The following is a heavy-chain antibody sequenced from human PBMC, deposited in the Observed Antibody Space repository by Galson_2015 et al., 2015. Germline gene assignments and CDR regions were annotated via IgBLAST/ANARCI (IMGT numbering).Heavy chain of an antibody. CDR3: TAVIVGVGF. Sequence: SLRLSCAASGFTFNTDWMRWVRQAPGQGLEWVGRFKNKGDGGATDYAAPVKGRFTLSRDDSKKTLYLQMNSLKTEDTAVYYCTAVIVGVGFWGQGTLVAVSS. J-gene: IGHJ4*02. D-gene: IGHD1-26*01. CDR2: FKNKGDGGAT. V-gene: IGHV3-15*01. CDR1: GFTFNTDW.